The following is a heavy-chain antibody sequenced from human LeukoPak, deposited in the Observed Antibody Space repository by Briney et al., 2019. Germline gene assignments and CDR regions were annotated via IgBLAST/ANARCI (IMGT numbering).Heavy chain of an antibody. CDR3: ARVRSDGVRGVIGYYYYYYGMDV. J-gene: IGHJ6*02. Sequence: SETLSLTCTVSGDSISSSYWDWIRQPPGKGLEWIGSIYHSGSTYYNPSLKSRVTISVDTSKNQFSLKLSSVTAADTAVYYCARVRSDGVRGVIGYYYYYYGMDVWGQGTTVTVSS. V-gene: IGHV4-38-2*02. CDR2: IYHSGST. D-gene: IGHD3-10*01. CDR1: GDSISSSY.